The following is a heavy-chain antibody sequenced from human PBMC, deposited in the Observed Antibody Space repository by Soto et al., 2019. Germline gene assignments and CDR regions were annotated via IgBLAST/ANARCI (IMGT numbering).Heavy chain of an antibody. CDR1: GFTFSSYS. V-gene: IGHV3-21*01. D-gene: IGHD1-26*01. Sequence: EVQLVESGGGLVKPGGSLRLSCAASGFTFSSYSLNWVRQAPGKGLEWVSSISSSSSYIFYADSVKGRFTISRDNANNSLYLQMNSLRAEDTAVYYCARDREGVGAGLFWGQGTMVTVSS. CDR3: ARDREGVGAGLF. CDR2: ISSSSSYI. J-gene: IGHJ3*01.